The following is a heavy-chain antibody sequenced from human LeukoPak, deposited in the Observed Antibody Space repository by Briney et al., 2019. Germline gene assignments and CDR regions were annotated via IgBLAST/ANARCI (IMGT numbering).Heavy chain of an antibody. J-gene: IGHJ3*02. Sequence: PSETLSLTCTVSGGSISSSSYYWGWIRQPPGKGLEWIGSIYYSGSTYYNPSLKSRVTISVDTSKNQFSLKLSSVTAADTAVYYCARSDYVLRYFDWLPPGDIWGQGTMVTVSS. CDR2: IYYSGST. D-gene: IGHD3-9*01. V-gene: IGHV4-39*01. CDR3: ARSDYVLRYFDWLPPGDI. CDR1: GGSISSSSYY.